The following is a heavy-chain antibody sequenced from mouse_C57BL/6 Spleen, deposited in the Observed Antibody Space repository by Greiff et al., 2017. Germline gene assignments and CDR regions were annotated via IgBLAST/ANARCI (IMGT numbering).Heavy chain of an antibody. CDR3: ARAGLFYYFDY. J-gene: IGHJ2*01. Sequence: QVQLQQSGPELVKPGASVKISCKASGYAFSSSWMNWVKQRPGKGLEWIGRIYPGDGATNYNGKFKGKATLTADKSPSTAYMHLRGLTSDDSSVYFCARAGLFYYFDYGGQGNTLTGAS. CDR1: GYAFSSSW. V-gene: IGHV1-82*01. D-gene: IGHD3-1*01. CDR2: IYPGDGAT.